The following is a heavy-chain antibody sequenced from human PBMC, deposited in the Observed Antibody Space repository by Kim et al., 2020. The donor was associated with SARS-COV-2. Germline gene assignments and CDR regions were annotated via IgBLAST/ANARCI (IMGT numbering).Heavy chain of an antibody. CDR3: ARVSVGPGTVTTRYYGMDV. D-gene: IGHD4-17*01. CDR1: GYTFTSYD. CDR2: MNPNSGNT. J-gene: IGHJ6*02. Sequence: ASVKVSCKASGYTFTSYDINWVRQATGQGLEWMGWMNPNSGNTGYAQKFQGRVTMTRNTSISTAYMELSSLRSEDTAVYYCARVSVGPGTVTTRYYGMDVWGQGTTVTVSS. V-gene: IGHV1-8*01.